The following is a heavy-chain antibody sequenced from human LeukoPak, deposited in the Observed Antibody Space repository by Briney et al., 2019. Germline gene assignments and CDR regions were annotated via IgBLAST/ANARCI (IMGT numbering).Heavy chain of an antibody. CDR1: GGTFSSYA. CDR3: ARGVDSNWNFYYFDY. D-gene: IGHD1-1*01. J-gene: IGHJ4*02. V-gene: IGHV1-69*04. Sequence: ASVKVSCKASGGTFSSYAISWVRQAPGQGLEWMGRIIPILGIANYAQKFQGRVTITADKSTSTAYMKLSSLRSEDTAVYYCARGVDSNWNFYYFDYWGQGTLVTVSS. CDR2: IIPILGIA.